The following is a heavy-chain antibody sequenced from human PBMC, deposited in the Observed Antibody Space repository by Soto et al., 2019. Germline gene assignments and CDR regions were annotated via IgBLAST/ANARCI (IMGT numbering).Heavy chain of an antibody. J-gene: IGHJ4*02. CDR1: GFTFSDYY. CDR3: ARALELYDILGGYDQILGY. CDR2: ISSSRTYT. V-gene: IGHV3-11*05. D-gene: IGHD3-9*01. Sequence: QVQLVESGGGLVKPGGSLRLSCAASGFTFSDYYMSWIRQAPGKGLEWVSYISSSRTYTHYADSVKGRFTISRDNPKNSRYLQMTSLSAEDTALYYCARALELYDILGGYDQILGYWGQGTLVTVSS.